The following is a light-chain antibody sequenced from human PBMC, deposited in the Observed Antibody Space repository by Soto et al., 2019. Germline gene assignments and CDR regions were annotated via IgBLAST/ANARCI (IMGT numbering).Light chain of an antibody. J-gene: IGLJ3*02. CDR1: SSDVGGYNY. CDR2: EVR. V-gene: IGLV2-14*01. Sequence: QSVLTQPASVSGSPGQSITISCTGTSSDVGGYNYVSWYQQHPGKAPKLMIYEVRNRPSGVSNRFSGSKSGNTASLTISGLQAEDEADYYCSSYTSSSPLVFGGGTKLTVL. CDR3: SSYTSSSPLV.